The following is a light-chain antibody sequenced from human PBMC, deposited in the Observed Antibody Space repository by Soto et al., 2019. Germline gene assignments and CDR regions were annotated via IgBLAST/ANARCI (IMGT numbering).Light chain of an antibody. V-gene: IGLV1-44*01. CDR1: NSNIGRNS. Sequence: QSVLTQPPSASATPGHRVTISCSRGNSNIGRNSVNWYQQLPGTAPKLLMYSDNQRPSGVPDRFSGSKSGTSASLAISGLQSEDEADYYCAAWDDSLSGYVFGTGTKVTVL. CDR2: SDN. J-gene: IGLJ1*01. CDR3: AAWDDSLSGYV.